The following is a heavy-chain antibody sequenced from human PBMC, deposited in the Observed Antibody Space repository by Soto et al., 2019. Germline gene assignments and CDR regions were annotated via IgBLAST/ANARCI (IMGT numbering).Heavy chain of an antibody. V-gene: IGHV3-30*18. CDR1: GFTFSSYG. CDR3: AKDSSGWGYYYYYCGMDV. J-gene: IGHJ6*02. Sequence: QVQLVESGGGVVQPGRSLRLSCAASGFTFSSYGMHWVRQAPGKGLEWVAVISYDGSNKYYADSVKGRFTISRDNSKNTLYLQMNSLRAEDTAVYYCAKDSSGWGYYYYYCGMDVWGQGTTVTVSS. D-gene: IGHD6-19*01. CDR2: ISYDGSNK.